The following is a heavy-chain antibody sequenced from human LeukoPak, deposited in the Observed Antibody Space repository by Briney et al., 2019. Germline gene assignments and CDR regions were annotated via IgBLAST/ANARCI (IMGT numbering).Heavy chain of an antibody. V-gene: IGHV3-7*01. Sequence: PGGSLRLSCAASGFTFRTSGMNWVRQAPGKGLEWVANINQDGTEKYYVDSVKGRFTISRDYAKNSLYLQMNSLRVEDTAVYYCAKVAKYYYGPETYYFFEQWGQGTPVTASS. CDR1: GFTFRTSG. CDR2: INQDGTEK. D-gene: IGHD3-10*01. CDR3: AKVAKYYYGPETYYFFEQ. J-gene: IGHJ4*02.